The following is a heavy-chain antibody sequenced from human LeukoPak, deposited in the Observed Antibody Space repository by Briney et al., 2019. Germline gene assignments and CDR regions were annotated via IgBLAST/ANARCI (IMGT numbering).Heavy chain of an antibody. CDR3: ARQWRNGGNSPFDY. V-gene: IGHV4-61*01. D-gene: IGHD4-23*01. Sequence: SETLSLTCTVSGGSISSGSYYWSWIRQPPGKGLEWIGCIYYSGSTNYNPSLKSRVTISLDTSKNQFSLKLTSVTAADTAVYYCARQWRNGGNSPFDYWGQGTLVTVSS. CDR2: IYYSGST. J-gene: IGHJ4*02. CDR1: GGSISSGSYY.